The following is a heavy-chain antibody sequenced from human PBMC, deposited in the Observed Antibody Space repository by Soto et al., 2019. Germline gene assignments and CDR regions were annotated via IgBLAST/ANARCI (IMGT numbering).Heavy chain of an antibody. CDR2: IYYTGST. CDR3: ARSDGRY. Sequence: SETLSLTCTVSGGSISSSTYSWGWIRQPPGKGLEWIGNIYYTGSTYYNPSLKSRVTIPVDTSKNQFSLKLSSVTAADTAVYYCARSDGRYWGQGTLVTVSS. CDR1: GGSISSSTYS. J-gene: IGHJ4*02. V-gene: IGHV4-39*07.